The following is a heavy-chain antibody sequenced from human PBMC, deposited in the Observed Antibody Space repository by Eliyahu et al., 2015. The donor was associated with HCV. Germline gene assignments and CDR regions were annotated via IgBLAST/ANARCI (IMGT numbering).Heavy chain of an antibody. D-gene: IGHD3-10*01. V-gene: IGHV2-5*02. CDR3: AHSRQLTAMVRGVILNWFDP. Sequence: ALEWLALLYWDGDERYIPSLKTRLAVTRDTSKNQVVLTMTNMDPVDTATYFCAHSRQLTAMVRGVILNWFDPWGRGTLVTVSS. J-gene: IGHJ5*02. CDR2: LYWDGDE.